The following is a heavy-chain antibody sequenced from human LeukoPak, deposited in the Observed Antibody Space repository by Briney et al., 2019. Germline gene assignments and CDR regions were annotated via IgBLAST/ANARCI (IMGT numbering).Heavy chain of an antibody. J-gene: IGHJ1*01. CDR3: ARAPSEIGGYYPEYFRH. Sequence: GGSLRLSCAASGFTFSSYWMHWVRQAPGKGLAWVSRIKSDGKTNYAESVKGRFTISRDNAKNTVSLQMNSLRAEDTGVYYCARAPSEIGGYYPEYFRHWGQGTLVTVSS. CDR2: IKSDGKT. V-gene: IGHV3-74*01. CDR1: GFTFSSYW. D-gene: IGHD3-22*01.